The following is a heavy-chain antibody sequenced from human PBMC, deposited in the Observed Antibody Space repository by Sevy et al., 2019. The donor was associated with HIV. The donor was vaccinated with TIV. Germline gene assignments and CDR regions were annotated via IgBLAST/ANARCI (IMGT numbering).Heavy chain of an antibody. CDR2: ISYDGTYK. J-gene: IGHJ4*02. CDR3: ARVAVSYCTNDCYHRFDY. Sequence: GESLKISCAVSGFSFSHYAFHWVRQAPGKGLEWVSLISYDGTYKYYADSVKGRFTISRDNSKNTLYLQINSLRGNDTAVYYCARVAVSYCTNDCYHRFDYWGPGALVTVSS. CDR1: GFSFSHYA. D-gene: IGHD2-8*01. V-gene: IGHV3-30-3*01.